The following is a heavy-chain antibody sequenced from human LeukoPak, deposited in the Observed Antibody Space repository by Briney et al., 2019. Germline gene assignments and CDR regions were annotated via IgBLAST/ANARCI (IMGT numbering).Heavy chain of an antibody. D-gene: IGHD3/OR15-3a*01. J-gene: IGHJ4*02. V-gene: IGHV3-23*01. CDR3: AKHFCTGLDCSLFDS. Sequence: GGSLRLSCAASGFTFSSYHMNWVRQAPGKGLEWISGIRSAVETTHYADSVKGRFIISRDDSKNALSLQLNSLRPEDTALYYCAKHFCTGLDCSLFDSWGQGTLVTVSS. CDR1: GFTFSSYH. CDR2: IRSAVETT.